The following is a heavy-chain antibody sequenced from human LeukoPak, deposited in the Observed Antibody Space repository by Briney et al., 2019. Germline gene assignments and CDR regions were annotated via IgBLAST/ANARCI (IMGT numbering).Heavy chain of an antibody. D-gene: IGHD3-10*01. Sequence: SGTLSLTCAVYGGSFSAYSWSWIRQPPGKGLEWIGEINHSGSTNYNPSLKSRVTISVDTSKNQFSLKLSSVTAADTAVYYCARALVNTYYYGSGSYQNSYYYYDMDVWGQGTTVTVSS. CDR3: ARALVNTYYYGSGSYQNSYYYYDMDV. V-gene: IGHV4-34*01. CDR1: GGSFSAYS. J-gene: IGHJ6*02. CDR2: INHSGST.